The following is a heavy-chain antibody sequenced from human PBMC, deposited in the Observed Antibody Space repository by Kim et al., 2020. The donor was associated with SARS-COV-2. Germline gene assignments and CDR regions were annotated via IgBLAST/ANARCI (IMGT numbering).Heavy chain of an antibody. Sequence: GGSLRLSCAASGFTFSNAWMSWVRQAPGKGLEWVGRIKSKTDGGTTDYAAPVKGRFTISRDDSKNTLYLQMNSLKTEDTAVYYCTTGDHTMVRGVNHYWGQGTLVTVSS. CDR2: IKSKTDGGTT. CDR3: TTGDHTMVRGVNHY. D-gene: IGHD3-10*01. J-gene: IGHJ4*02. CDR1: GFTFSNAW. V-gene: IGHV3-15*01.